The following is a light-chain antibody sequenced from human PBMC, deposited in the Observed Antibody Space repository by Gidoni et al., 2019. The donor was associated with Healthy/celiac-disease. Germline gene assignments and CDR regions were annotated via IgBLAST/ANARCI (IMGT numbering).Light chain of an antibody. Sequence: DIQMTQSPSSVSASVGDRVTITCRASQGIRSWLAWYQQKSGKAPKLLIYAASSLQSGVPSRFSGSGSGTDFTLNISSLQPEDFATYYCQQANSFPYTFGQGTKLEIK. CDR3: QQANSFPYT. CDR2: AAS. V-gene: IGKV1-12*01. J-gene: IGKJ2*01. CDR1: QGIRSW.